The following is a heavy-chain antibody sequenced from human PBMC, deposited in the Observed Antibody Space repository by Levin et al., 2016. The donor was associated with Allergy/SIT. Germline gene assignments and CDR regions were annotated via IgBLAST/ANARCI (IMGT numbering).Heavy chain of an antibody. CDR2: INHSGST. V-gene: IGHV4-34*01. CDR1: GGSFSGYY. CDR3: ARSRTQGYCSSTSCRSLGFDP. D-gene: IGHD2-2*01. J-gene: IGHJ5*02. Sequence: SETLSLTCAVYGGSFSGYYWSWIRQPPGKGLEWIGEINHSGSTNYNPSLKSRVTISVDTSKNQFSLKLSSVTAADTAVYYCARSRTQGYCSSTSCRSLGFDPWGQGTLVTVSS.